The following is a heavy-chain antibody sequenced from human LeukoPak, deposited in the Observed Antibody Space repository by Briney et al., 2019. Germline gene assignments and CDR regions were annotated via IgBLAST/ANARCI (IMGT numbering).Heavy chain of an antibody. CDR1: GGSISSYY. D-gene: IGHD6-13*01. Sequence: SETLSLTCTVSGGSISSYYWSWIRQPARKGLEWIGRIYTSGSTNYNPSLKRRVTMSVDTSKNQFSLQLSSVTAADTAVYYCARDARTKLAAANYYYYYMDVWGKGTTVTVSS. J-gene: IGHJ6*03. V-gene: IGHV4-4*07. CDR2: IYTSGST. CDR3: ARDARTKLAAANYYYYYMDV.